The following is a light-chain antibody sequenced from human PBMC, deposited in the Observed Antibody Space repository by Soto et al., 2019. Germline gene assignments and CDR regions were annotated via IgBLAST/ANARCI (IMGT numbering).Light chain of an antibody. J-gene: IGLJ1*01. CDR3: CSYAGSYTLV. Sequence: QSVLTHPRSLCCSPLQSGTISCTVASSDGGGYNYVSWYQQHPGKAPKLMIYDVSKRPSGVPDRFSGSKSGNTASLTISGLQAADEADYYCCSYAGSYTLVFGTGTKV. V-gene: IGLV2-11*01. CDR1: SSDGGGYNY. CDR2: DVS.